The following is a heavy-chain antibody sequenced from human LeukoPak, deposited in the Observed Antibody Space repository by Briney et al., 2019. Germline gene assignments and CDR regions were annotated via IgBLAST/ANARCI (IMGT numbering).Heavy chain of an antibody. V-gene: IGHV3-13*01. Sequence: GGPLRLSCAASGFTFSSYDMHWVRQATGKGLEWVSAIGTAGDTYYPGSVKGRFTISRENAKNSLYLQMNSLRAGDTAVYYCARAGGAHTLDYWGQGTLVTVSS. D-gene: IGHD1-26*01. J-gene: IGHJ4*02. CDR1: GFTFSSYD. CDR2: IGTAGDT. CDR3: ARAGGAHTLDY.